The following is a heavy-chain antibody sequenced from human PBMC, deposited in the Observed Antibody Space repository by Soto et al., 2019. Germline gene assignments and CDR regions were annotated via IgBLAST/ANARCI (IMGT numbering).Heavy chain of an antibody. Sequence: PGGSLRLSCAASGFTFSSYAMHWVRQAPGKGLEWVAVISYDGSNKYYADSVKGRFTISRDNSKNTLYLQMNSLRAEDTAVYYCARALIVGAMDFDYWGQGTLVTVSS. CDR1: GFTFSSYA. V-gene: IGHV3-30-3*01. J-gene: IGHJ4*02. D-gene: IGHD1-26*01. CDR3: ARALIVGAMDFDY. CDR2: ISYDGSNK.